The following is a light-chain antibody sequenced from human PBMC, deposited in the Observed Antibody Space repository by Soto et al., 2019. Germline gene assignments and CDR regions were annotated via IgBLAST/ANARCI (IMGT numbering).Light chain of an antibody. V-gene: IGKV1-5*03. J-gene: IGKJ2*01. CDR2: KAF. CDR3: QQYNSYLYT. Sequence: DIQMTQSPSTLSASVGDRVTITCRASQSISSWLAWYQQKPGKAPKLLIYKAFSLESGVPSRFSCSGSGTEFTITISSLQPDDFATYYCQQYNSYLYTFGQGTKLEIK. CDR1: QSISSW.